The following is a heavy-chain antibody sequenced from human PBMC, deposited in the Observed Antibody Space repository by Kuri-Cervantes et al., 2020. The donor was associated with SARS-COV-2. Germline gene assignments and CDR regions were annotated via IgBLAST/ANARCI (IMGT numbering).Heavy chain of an antibody. CDR1: GFTFSNAW. D-gene: IGHD6-19*01. J-gene: IGHJ6*03. CDR2: IRDNSLTT. V-gene: IGHV3-21*06. CDR3: ARARTAGGLKQWLARVYYYYYMDV. Sequence: GESLKISCAASGFTFSNAWMSWVRQAPGKGLEWVSSIRDNSLTTYYADSVKGRFTISRDNSKSSLYLQMNSLRAEDTAVYYCARARTAGGLKQWLARVYYYYYMDVWGKGTTVTVSS.